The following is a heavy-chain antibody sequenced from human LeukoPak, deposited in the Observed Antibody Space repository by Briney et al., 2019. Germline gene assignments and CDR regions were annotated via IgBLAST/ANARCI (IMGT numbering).Heavy chain of an antibody. CDR3: ARAKYCSGGSCYHLDY. Sequence: SETLSLTCAVYGGSFSGYYWSWIRQPPGKGLEWIGEINHSGSTNYNPSLKSRVTISVDTSKNQFSLKLSSVIAADTAVYYCARAKYCSGGSCYHLDYWGQGTLVTVSS. D-gene: IGHD2-15*01. CDR1: GGSFSGYY. CDR2: INHSGST. V-gene: IGHV4-34*01. J-gene: IGHJ4*02.